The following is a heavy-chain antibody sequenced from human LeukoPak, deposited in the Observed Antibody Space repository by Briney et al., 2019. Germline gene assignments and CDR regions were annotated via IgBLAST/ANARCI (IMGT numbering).Heavy chain of an antibody. D-gene: IGHD5-18*01. V-gene: IGHV1-24*01. CDR2: FDPEDGET. J-gene: IGHJ6*02. CDR3: ATPQRQLWFNGMDV. CDR1: GYTLTELS. Sequence: ASVTVSCKVSGYTLTELSMHWVRQAPGKGLEWMGGFDPEDGETIYAQKFQGRATMTEDTSTDTAYMELSSLRSEDTAVYYCATPQRQLWFNGMDVWGQGTTVTVSS.